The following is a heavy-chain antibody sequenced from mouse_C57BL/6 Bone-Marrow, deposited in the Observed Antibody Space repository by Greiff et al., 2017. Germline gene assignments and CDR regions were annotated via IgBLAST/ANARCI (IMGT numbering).Heavy chain of an antibody. D-gene: IGHD2-2*01. CDR1: GYTFTDYY. V-gene: IGHV1-19*01. CDR3: ARKGGYHY. CDR2: INPYNGGT. Sequence: VQLQQSGPVLVKPGASVKMSCKASGYTFTDYYKNWVKQSHGKSLEWIGVINPYNGGTSYNQKFKGKATLTVDKSSSTAYMELNSLTSEDSAVYYCARKGGYHYWGQGTTLTVSS. J-gene: IGHJ2*01.